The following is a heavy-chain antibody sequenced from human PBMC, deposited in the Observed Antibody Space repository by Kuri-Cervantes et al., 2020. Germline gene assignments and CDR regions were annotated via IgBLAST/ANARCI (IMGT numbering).Heavy chain of an antibody. V-gene: IGHV4-4*07. Sequence: SETLSLTCTVSGGSISSYYWSWIRQPAGKGLEWIGRIYTSGSTNYNPSLKSRVTMSVDTSKNQFSLKLSSVTAADTAVYYCATEYSSSSPFDYWGQGTLVTVSS. CDR3: ATEYSSSSPFDY. CDR2: IYTSGST. J-gene: IGHJ4*02. CDR1: GGSISSYY. D-gene: IGHD6-6*01.